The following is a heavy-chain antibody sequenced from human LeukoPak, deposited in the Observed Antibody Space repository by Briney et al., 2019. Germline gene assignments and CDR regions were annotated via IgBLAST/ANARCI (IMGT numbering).Heavy chain of an antibody. J-gene: IGHJ4*02. CDR3: AIDLDGSGMCGGIDS. V-gene: IGHV3-23*01. CDR2: ASGSGGST. Sequence: AVTLTFTCAASGFTFSSIAMSWVRPAPGKGLEWVPAASGSGGSTYYADSVKGRFTISRDTSKNTLSLQMSSLRAEDTAVYCCAIDLDGSGMCGGIDSWGQATLVTVSS. D-gene: IGHD6-19*01. CDR1: GFTFSSIA.